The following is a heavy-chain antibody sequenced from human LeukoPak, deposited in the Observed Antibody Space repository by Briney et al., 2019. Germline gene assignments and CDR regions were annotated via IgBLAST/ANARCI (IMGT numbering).Heavy chain of an antibody. CDR3: AKPRDSIVGPTTPTRLATLDI. D-gene: IGHD1-26*01. J-gene: IGHJ3*02. CDR2: ISTGGGST. CDR1: GFTFSSNA. V-gene: IGHV3-23*01. Sequence: PGGSLRLSCAASGFTFSSNAMSWVRQAPGKGLGWVSAISTGGGSTYYADSVKGQFTISRDNPNNTLYLQMNNLRAEDTAVYYCAKPRDSIVGPTTPTRLATLDIWGQGTMVTVSS.